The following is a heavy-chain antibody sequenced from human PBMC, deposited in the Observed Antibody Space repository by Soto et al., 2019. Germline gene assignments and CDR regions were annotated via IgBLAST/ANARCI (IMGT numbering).Heavy chain of an antibody. J-gene: IGHJ4*02. CDR3: AKAYYDILTGVDY. CDR2: ISGSGGST. D-gene: IGHD3-9*01. V-gene: IGHV3-23*01. Sequence: EVQLLESGGGLVQPGGSLRLSCAASGFTFSSYAMSWVRQAPGKGLEWVSGISGSGGSTYYADSVKGRFTISRDNSKNTLYLQTNSLRAEGTAVYYCAKAYYDILTGVDYWGQGTLVTVSS. CDR1: GFTFSSYA.